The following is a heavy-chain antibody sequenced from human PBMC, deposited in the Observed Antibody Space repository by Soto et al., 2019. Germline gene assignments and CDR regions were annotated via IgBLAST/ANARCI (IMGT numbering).Heavy chain of an antibody. J-gene: IGHJ4*02. CDR3: ARGSYYYDSSGYYLFDY. CDR1: GFTFSSYS. CDR2: ISSSSSTI. D-gene: IGHD3-22*01. Sequence: PGGSLRLSCAASGFTFSSYSMNWVRQAPGEGLEWVSYISSSSSTIYYADSVKGRFTISRDNAKNSLYLQMNSLRDEDTAVYYCARGSYYYDSSGYYLFDYWGQGTLVTVSS. V-gene: IGHV3-48*02.